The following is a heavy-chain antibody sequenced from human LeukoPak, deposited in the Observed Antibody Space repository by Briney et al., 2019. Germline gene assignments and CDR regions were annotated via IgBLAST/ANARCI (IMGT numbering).Heavy chain of an antibody. CDR3: VRNYYGSGTYYNFDY. D-gene: IGHD3-10*01. V-gene: IGHV4-39*07. CDR2: IYYSGST. CDR1: GGSISSSSYY. J-gene: IGHJ4*02. Sequence: SETLSLTCTASGGSISSSSYYWGWIRQPPGKGLEWIGSIYYSGSTNYNPSHKSRVTISLDTSKNQFSLKLSSVTAADTAVYYCVRNYYGSGTYYNFDYWGQGTLVTVSS.